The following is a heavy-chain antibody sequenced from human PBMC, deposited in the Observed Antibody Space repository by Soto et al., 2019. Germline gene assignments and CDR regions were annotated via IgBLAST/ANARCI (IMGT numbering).Heavy chain of an antibody. CDR2: IYRTGST. CDR3: ASRDTGTSVDY. V-gene: IGHV4-4*02. J-gene: IGHJ4*02. D-gene: IGHD1-7*01. Sequence: QVQLQESGPGLVKPSGTLSLTCAVSGCSFTSNNWWTWVRQPTGQGLEWIGEIYRTGSTNYNPSLKSRVTIPLDKSANQFALKVTPLTAADTAVYYCASRDTGTSVDYWGQGTLFTVAS. CDR1: GCSFTSNNW.